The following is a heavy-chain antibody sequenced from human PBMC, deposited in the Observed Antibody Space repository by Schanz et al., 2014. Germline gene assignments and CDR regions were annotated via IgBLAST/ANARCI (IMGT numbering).Heavy chain of an antibody. J-gene: IGHJ4*02. CDR3: AKVQTHTLYGGNSCFDY. V-gene: IGHV3-9*01. CDR2: ISWNSGNI. D-gene: IGHD2-21*02. CDR1: GFTFDDHA. Sequence: EVQLVESGGGLVQPGRSLRLSCAASGFTFDDHAMHWVRQVPGKGLEWVSGISWNSGNIAYADSVKGRFTISRDNAKNSLYRQMNSLRPEDTALYYCAKVQTHTLYGGNSCFDYWGQGTLVTVSS.